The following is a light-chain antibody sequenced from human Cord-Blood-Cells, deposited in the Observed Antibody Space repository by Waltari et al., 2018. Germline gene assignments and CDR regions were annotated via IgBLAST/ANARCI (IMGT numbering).Light chain of an antibody. CDR3: SSYTSSSTLVV. V-gene: IGLV2-14*01. CDR2: DVS. J-gene: IGLJ2*01. Sequence: QSALTQPASVSGSPGQSITISCTGTSSDVGGYNYVSWYQQHPGKAPKLMIYDVSNRPSGVSNRFAGSKSGNTASLTISWLQSEDEAEYYCSSYTSSSTLVVFGGGTKLTVL. CDR1: SSDVGGYNY.